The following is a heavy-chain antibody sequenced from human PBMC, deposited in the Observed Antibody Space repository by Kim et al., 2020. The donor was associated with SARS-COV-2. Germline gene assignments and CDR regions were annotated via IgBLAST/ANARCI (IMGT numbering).Heavy chain of an antibody. D-gene: IGHD6-13*01. J-gene: IGHJ4*02. CDR3: ARDRGDSSWGRSYYFDY. V-gene: IGHV3-30*01. Sequence: VKGRFTISRDNSKNTLYLQMNSLRAEDTAVYYCARDRGDSSWGRSYYFDYWGQGTLVTVSS.